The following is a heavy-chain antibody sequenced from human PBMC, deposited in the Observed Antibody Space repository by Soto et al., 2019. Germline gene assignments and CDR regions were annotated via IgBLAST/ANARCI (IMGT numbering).Heavy chain of an antibody. J-gene: IGHJ4*02. V-gene: IGHV3-11*01. CDR3: ARESRWTADN. Sequence: QVQLVESGGGLVKPGGSLRLSCAASGSTFSGYYMTWIRQAPGKGLEWVAYITSSGNSVYYADSVEGRFTISRDNAKNSLYLQMNSLRVEDTAVYYCARESRWTADNWGQGTLVTVSS. CDR2: ITSSGNSV. D-gene: IGHD1-1*01. CDR1: GSTFSGYY.